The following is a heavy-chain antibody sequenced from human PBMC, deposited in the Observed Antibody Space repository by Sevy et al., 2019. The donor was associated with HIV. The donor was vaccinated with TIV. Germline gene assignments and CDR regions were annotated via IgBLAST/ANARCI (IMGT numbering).Heavy chain of an antibody. V-gene: IGHV3-48*03. Sequence: GGSLRLSCAASGFTFSSYEMNWVRQAPGKGLEWVSYISSSGSTIYYADSVKGRFTISRDNAKNSLYLQMNSLRAEDTAVYYCAREAFGAAADFDYWGQGTLVTVSS. J-gene: IGHJ4*02. D-gene: IGHD6-13*01. CDR3: AREAFGAAADFDY. CDR2: ISSSGSTI. CDR1: GFTFSSYE.